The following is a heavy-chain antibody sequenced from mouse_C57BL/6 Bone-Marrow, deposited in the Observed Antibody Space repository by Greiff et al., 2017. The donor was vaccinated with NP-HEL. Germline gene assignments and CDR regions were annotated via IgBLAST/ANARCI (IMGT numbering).Heavy chain of an antibody. Sequence: QVQLPQPGAELVKPGASVKLSCKASGYTFTPYWMQWVKQRPGQGLEWIGEIAPSARYTNYNPKFTGKATLTLDTSYSTAYMQLSSLTSEDSAVYYGARKADYCRSYEFAYGGQGTLVTVSA. J-gene: IGHJ3*01. V-gene: IGHV1-50*01. CDR1: GYTFTPYW. CDR2: IAPSARYT. D-gene: IGHD1-1*01. CDR3: ARKADYCRSYEFAY.